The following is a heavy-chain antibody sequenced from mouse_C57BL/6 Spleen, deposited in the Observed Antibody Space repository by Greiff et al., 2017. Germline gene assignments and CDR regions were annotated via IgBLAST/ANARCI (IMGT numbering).Heavy chain of an antibody. CDR1: GFNIKDDY. CDR3: TTGTTGY. V-gene: IGHV14-4*01. CDR2: IDPENGDT. D-gene: IGHD2-13*01. Sequence: VQLQQSGAELVRPGASVKLSCTASGFNIKDDYMHWVKQRPEKGLEWIGWIDPENGDTEYASKFQGKATITADTSSNTAYLQLSSLTSEDTAVYYCTTGTTGYWGQGTTLTVSS. J-gene: IGHJ2*01.